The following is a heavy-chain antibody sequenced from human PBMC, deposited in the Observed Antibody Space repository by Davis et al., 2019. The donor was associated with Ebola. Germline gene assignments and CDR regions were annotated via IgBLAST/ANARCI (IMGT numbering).Heavy chain of an antibody. V-gene: IGHV3-23*01. Sequence: GESLKISCAASGFSFSSYPMSWVRQAPGKGLEWVSGIRGSGGHTYYADSVKGRFSISRDSSKNTLYLQMNSLRAEDTAVYYCAKDLSIAAAGTFGMDVWGQGTTVTVSS. D-gene: IGHD6-13*01. CDR1: GFSFSSYP. J-gene: IGHJ6*02. CDR3: AKDLSIAAAGTFGMDV. CDR2: IRGSGGHT.